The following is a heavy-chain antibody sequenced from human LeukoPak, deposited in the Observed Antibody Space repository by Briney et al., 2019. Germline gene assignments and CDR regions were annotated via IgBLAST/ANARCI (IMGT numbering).Heavy chain of an antibody. V-gene: IGHV3-74*01. CDR1: GFTVSSNY. CDR3: ARDLGQYYDTSDNWFDP. Sequence: GGSLRLSCAASGFTVSSNYMSWVRQAPGKGLVWVSRINSDGINTSYADSVKGRFTISRDNAKNTLNLQMNSLRAEDTAVYYCARDLGQYYDTSDNWFDPWGQGTLVTVSS. J-gene: IGHJ5*02. D-gene: IGHD3-22*01. CDR2: INSDGINT.